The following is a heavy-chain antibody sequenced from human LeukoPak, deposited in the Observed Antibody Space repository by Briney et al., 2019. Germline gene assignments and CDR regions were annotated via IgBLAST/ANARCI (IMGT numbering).Heavy chain of an antibody. CDR1: GFIFTDHW. J-gene: IGHJ4*02. D-gene: IGHD3-16*01. CDR3: GRGVDVADY. CDR2: IKEDESAK. V-gene: IGHV3-7*01. Sequence: GGALRLSCVASGFIFTDHWMSWVRQAPGTGLDWVANIKEDESAKFYADSVRGRFTISRDNAKNSVYLEMNNLRVEDRAVYYCGRGVDVADYWGRGTLVTVSS.